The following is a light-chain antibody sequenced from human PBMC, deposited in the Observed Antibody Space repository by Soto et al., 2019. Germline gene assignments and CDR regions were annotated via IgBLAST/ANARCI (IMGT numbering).Light chain of an antibody. J-gene: IGLJ2*01. CDR1: SSDIGAYNF. V-gene: IGLV2-14*03. CDR3: TSWTTSTTMI. CDR2: DVN. Sequence: HSVLAQPASVSGPPGQSITISCTGTSSDIGAYNFVSWYQQHPGKAPKLMLYDVNIRPSGVSNRFSGSKSGNTASLTISGLQAEDEADYYCTSWTTSTTMIFGGGTKVTVL.